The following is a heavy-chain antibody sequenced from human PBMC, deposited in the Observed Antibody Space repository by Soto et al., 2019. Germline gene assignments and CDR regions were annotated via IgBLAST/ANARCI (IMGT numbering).Heavy chain of an antibody. D-gene: IGHD1-26*01. Sequence: GGSLTLSCAAAGFPSGSNLMHWASRAQGRGLEWVAVISYDGSNKYYADSVKGRFTISRDNSKNTLYLQMNSLRAEDTAVYYCARGRGMGATLSHYFDYWGQGTLVTVSS. CDR1: GFPSGSNL. CDR2: ISYDGSNK. CDR3: ARGRGMGATLSHYFDY. J-gene: IGHJ4*02. V-gene: IGHV3-30-3*01.